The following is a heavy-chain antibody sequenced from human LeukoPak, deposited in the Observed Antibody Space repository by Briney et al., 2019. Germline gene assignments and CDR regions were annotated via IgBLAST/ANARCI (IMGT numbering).Heavy chain of an antibody. D-gene: IGHD5-18*01. J-gene: IGHJ4*02. CDR1: GLTFADYT. CDR2: ISSSSSYI. V-gene: IGHV3-21*01. CDR3: ARADWDTAMIDY. Sequence: GGSLRLSCAASGLTFADYTMHWVRQAPGKGLEWVSSISSSSSYIYYADSVKGRFTISRDNAKNSLYLQMNSLRAEDTAVYYCARADWDTAMIDYWGQGTLVTVSS.